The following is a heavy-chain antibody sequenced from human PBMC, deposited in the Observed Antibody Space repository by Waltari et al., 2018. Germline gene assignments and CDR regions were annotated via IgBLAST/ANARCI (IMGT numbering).Heavy chain of an antibody. CDR2: IYGSGSST. D-gene: IGHD3-10*01. Sequence: QLQLQESGPGLVKPPETLSLTCAVSGGSISSSYWSWIRQPPGKGLEWIGYIYGSGSSTNYNPSLKSRVTLSLDTSKNQCSLKLSSVTAADTAVYYCARQGSFGGSFDYWGQGVLVTVSS. CDR1: GGSISSSY. J-gene: IGHJ4*02. CDR3: ARQGSFGGSFDY. V-gene: IGHV4-59*08.